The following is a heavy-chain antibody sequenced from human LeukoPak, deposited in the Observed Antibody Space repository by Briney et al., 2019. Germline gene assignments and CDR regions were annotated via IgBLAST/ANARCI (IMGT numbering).Heavy chain of an antibody. D-gene: IGHD3-10*01. CDR1: GFTFSDYY. CDR2: ISTSGTTI. J-gene: IGHJ3*02. V-gene: IGHV3-11*01. CDR3: ARDSRGAFDI. Sequence: GGSLRLSCAASGFTFSDYYLSWIRQAPGKGLEWLSYISTSGTTIYYADSVKGRFAISRDNAKNSLYLQMNSLRAEDTAVYYCARDSRGAFDIWGQGTRVTVSS.